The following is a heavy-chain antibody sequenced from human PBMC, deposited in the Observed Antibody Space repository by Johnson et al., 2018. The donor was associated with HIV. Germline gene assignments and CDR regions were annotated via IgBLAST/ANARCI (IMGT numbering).Heavy chain of an antibody. CDR1: GFTFSSYW. V-gene: IGHV3-7*01. D-gene: IGHD1-26*01. CDR2: IREDGSEK. J-gene: IGHJ3*02. CDR3: ARGGASGAFDI. Sequence: VQLVESGGGVVQPGGSLRLSCAASGFTFSSYWMTWVRQAPGKGLEWVANIREDGSEKYYVDSVKGRFTISKDNAKNSLYLQMNSLRAEDMAVYYCARGGASGAFDIWGQGTMVTVSS.